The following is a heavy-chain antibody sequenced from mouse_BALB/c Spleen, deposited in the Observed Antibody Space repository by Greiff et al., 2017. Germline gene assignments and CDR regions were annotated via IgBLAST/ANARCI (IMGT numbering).Heavy chain of an antibody. CDR2: ILPGSGST. V-gene: IGHV1-9*01. CDR3: ARKRDYDYDGYFDV. CDR1: GYTFSSYW. Sequence: VKLMESGAELMKPGASVKISCKATGYTFSSYWIEWVKQRPGHGLEWIGEILPGSGSTNYNEKFKGKATFTADTSSNTAYMQLSSLTSEDSAVYYCARKRDYDYDGYFDVWGAGTTVTVSS. D-gene: IGHD2-4*01. J-gene: IGHJ1*01.